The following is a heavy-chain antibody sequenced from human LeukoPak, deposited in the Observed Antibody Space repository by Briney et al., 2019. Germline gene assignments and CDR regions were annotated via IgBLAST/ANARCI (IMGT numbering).Heavy chain of an antibody. CDR2: IIPIFGTA. Sequence: SVKVSCKASGGSFSSHAINWVRQAPGQGLEWMGGIIPIFGTANYAQKFQDRVTITAVESMSTVYMELSSLRSEDTAVYYCARGWLAETTVVTPYNYWGQGSLVTVSS. CDR3: ARGWLAETTVVTPYNY. CDR1: GGSFSSHA. V-gene: IGHV1-69*13. J-gene: IGHJ4*02. D-gene: IGHD4-23*01.